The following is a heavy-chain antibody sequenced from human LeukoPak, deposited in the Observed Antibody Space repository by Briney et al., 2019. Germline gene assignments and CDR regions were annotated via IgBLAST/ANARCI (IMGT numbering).Heavy chain of an antibody. J-gene: IGHJ4*02. V-gene: IGHV3-53*05. CDR2: IYSGGST. CDR3: AKDKNYYYGSGTYWGD. Sequence: QTGGSLRLSCAASGFTVSSNYMGWVRQAPGKGLEWVSVIYSGGSTYYADSVKGRFTISRDNAKNSLYLQMNSLRAEDTALYYCAKDKNYYYGSGTYWGDWGQGTLVTVSS. D-gene: IGHD3-10*01. CDR1: GFTVSSNY.